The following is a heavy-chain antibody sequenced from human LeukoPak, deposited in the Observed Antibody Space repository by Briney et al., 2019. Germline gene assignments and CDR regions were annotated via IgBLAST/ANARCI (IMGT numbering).Heavy chain of an antibody. CDR2: INPKSGGT. Sequence: ASVKVSCKASGYTFIDYHLHWVRQAPGQGLEWMGRINPKSGGTNYAQKFQGRVTMTRDTSISTAYMELSSLRSDDTAVYFCVRDSDYYDSSGFGGGYYYYYYMDVWGRGTTVTVSS. D-gene: IGHD3-22*01. CDR3: VRDSDYYDSSGFGGGYYYYYYMDV. CDR1: GYTFIDYH. V-gene: IGHV1-2*06. J-gene: IGHJ6*03.